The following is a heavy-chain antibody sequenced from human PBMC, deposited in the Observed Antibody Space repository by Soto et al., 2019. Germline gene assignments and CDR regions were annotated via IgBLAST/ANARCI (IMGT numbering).Heavy chain of an antibody. Sequence: QLQLQESGSGLVKPSQTLSLTCAVSGGSISSGGYSWSWIRQPPGKGLEWIGYIYHSGSTYYNPSLKSGATIPXDRPKNQFSLKLSSVTAADTAVYYCARGQVVAAQHWGQGTLVTVSS. D-gene: IGHD2-15*01. CDR3: ARGQVVAAQH. V-gene: IGHV4-30-2*01. CDR1: GGSISSGGYS. J-gene: IGHJ4*02. CDR2: IYHSGST.